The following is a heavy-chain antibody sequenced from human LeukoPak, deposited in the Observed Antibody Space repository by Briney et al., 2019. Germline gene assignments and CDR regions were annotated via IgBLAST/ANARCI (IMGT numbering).Heavy chain of an antibody. CDR2: ISWDGGST. CDR3: AKGYPTTPDNTAMDLDNHYYYMDV. Sequence: PGGSLRLSCAASGFTFDDYAMHWVRQAPGKGLEWVSLISWDGGSTYYADSVKGRFTISRDNSKNSLYLQMNSLRAEDTALYYCAKGYPTTPDNTAMDLDNHYYYMDVWGKGTTVTVSS. CDR1: GFTFDDYA. D-gene: IGHD5-18*01. V-gene: IGHV3-43D*03. J-gene: IGHJ6*03.